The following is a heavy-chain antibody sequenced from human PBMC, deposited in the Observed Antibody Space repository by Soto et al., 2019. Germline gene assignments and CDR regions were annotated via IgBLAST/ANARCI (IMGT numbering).Heavy chain of an antibody. D-gene: IGHD2-15*01. CDR2: ISYDGSNK. CDR3: ARDYCSGGSCYGMDV. V-gene: IGHV3-30-3*01. CDR1: GFTFRSYA. Sequence: PGGSLRLSCAASGFTFRSYAMHWVRQAPGKGMEWVAVISYDGSNKYYADSVKGRFTISRDNSKNTLYLQMNSLRAEDTAVYYCARDYCSGGSCYGMDVWGQGTTVTVSS. J-gene: IGHJ6*02.